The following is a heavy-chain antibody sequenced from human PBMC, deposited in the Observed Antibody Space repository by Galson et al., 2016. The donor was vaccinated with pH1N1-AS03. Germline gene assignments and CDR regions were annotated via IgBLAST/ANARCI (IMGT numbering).Heavy chain of an antibody. CDR1: GLTVSTNY. CDR3: ARDPHGLDV. CDR2: IGSAGDT. Sequence: SLRLSCAASGLTVSTNYMSWVRQVSRKGLEWVSGIGSAGDTYYAASVKGRFTISRENAKNSLYLQMSSVTAGDTAVYYCARDPHGLDVWGQGTAVTVSS. J-gene: IGHJ6*02. V-gene: IGHV3-13*01.